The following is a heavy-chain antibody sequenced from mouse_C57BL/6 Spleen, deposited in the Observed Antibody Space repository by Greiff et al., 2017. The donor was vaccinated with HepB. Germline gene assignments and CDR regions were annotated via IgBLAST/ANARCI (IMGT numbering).Heavy chain of an antibody. V-gene: IGHV1-15*01. J-gene: IGHJ1*03. CDR3: TRLDDYDGWYFDV. CDR1: GYTFTDYE. D-gene: IGHD2-4*01. Sequence: QVQLQQSGAELVRPGASVTLSCKASGYTFTDYEMHWVKQTPVHGLEWIGAIDPETGGTAYNQKFKGKAILTADKSSSTAYMELRSLTSEDSAVYYCTRLDDYDGWYFDVWGTGTTVTVSS. CDR2: IDPETGGT.